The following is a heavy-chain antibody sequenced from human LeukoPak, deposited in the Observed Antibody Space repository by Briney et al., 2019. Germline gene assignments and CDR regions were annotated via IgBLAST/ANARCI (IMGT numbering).Heavy chain of an antibody. CDR3: ARGHTAVTRHFDF. V-gene: IGHV3-21*01. CDR1: GFTFSSYG. CDR2: ISSGSSAI. J-gene: IGHJ4*02. Sequence: GGSLRLSCAASGFTFSSYGMTWVRQAPGKGLEWVSIISSGSSAIFSADALKGRFTISRDDAKNLLYLDMNSLRAEDTAVHYCARGHTAVTRHFDFWGQGTLVTVSS. D-gene: IGHD4-17*01.